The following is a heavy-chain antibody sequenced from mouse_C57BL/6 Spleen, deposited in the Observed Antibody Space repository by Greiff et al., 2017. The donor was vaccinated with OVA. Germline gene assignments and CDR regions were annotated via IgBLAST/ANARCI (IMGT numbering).Heavy chain of an antibody. J-gene: IGHJ4*01. CDR2: IYPGSGST. Sequence: QVHVKQPGAELVKPGASVKMSCKASGYTFTSYWITWVKQRPGQGLEWIGDIYPGSGSTNYNEKFKSKATLTVDTSSSTAYMQLSSLTSEDSAVYYCARRGRRDYAMDYWGQGTSVTVSS. V-gene: IGHV1-55*01. CDR1: GYTFTSYW. CDR3: ARRGRRDYAMDY.